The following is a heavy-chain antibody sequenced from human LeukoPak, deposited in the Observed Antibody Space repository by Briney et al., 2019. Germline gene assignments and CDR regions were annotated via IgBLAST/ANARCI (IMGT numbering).Heavy chain of an antibody. J-gene: IGHJ6*02. D-gene: IGHD3-9*01. V-gene: IGHV4-34*01. Sequence: PSETLSLTCAVYGGSFSGYYWSWIRQPPGKGLEWIGEINHSGSTNYNPSLKSRVTISVDTSKNQFSLKLSSVTAADTAVYYCASLVLRYFDWLTAPYYYYGMDVWGQGTTVTVSS. CDR2: INHSGST. CDR1: GGSFSGYY. CDR3: ASLVLRYFDWLTAPYYYYGMDV.